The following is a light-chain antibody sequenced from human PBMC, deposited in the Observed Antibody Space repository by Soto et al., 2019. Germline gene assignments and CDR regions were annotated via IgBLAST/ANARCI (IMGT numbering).Light chain of an antibody. Sequence: IVLTQSPGPLSLSPGERATLSCRASQSVSSSYLAWYWQKPGQAPRLLIYGASTRATRIPERFSGSGSGTDFTLTINRREPEDFAVYYCQEYDSTPRTFRQGTKVDIK. V-gene: IGKV3-20*01. J-gene: IGKJ1*01. CDR3: QEYDSTPRT. CDR2: GAS. CDR1: QSVSSSY.